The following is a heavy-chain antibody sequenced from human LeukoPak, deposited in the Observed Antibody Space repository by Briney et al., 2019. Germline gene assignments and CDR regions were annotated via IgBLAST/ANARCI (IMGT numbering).Heavy chain of an antibody. CDR3: ARTEIAVAGTGGDYYYYYGMDV. D-gene: IGHD6-13*01. Sequence: ASVKVSCKASGYTFTSYGISWVRQAPGQGLEWMGCISADNGDTNYAQNLQGRVIMTTDTSTSTAYVELRSLRSDDSAVYYCARTEIAVAGTGGDYYYYYGMDVWGQGTTVTVSS. J-gene: IGHJ6*02. CDR1: GYTFTSYG. CDR2: ISADNGDT. V-gene: IGHV1-18*01.